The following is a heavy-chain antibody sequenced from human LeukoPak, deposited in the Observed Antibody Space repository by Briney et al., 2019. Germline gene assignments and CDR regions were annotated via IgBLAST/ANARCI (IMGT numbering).Heavy chain of an antibody. J-gene: IGHJ4*02. CDR2: ISAYNGNT. CDR1: GYTFTSYG. V-gene: IGHV1-18*01. Sequence: ASVKVSCKASGYTFTSYGISWVRQAPGQGLEWMGWISAYNGNTNYAQKLQGRVTMTTDTSTSTAYMELRSLRSDDTAVYYCAMYYYGSGSYRGPFDYWGQGTLVTVSS. D-gene: IGHD3-10*01. CDR3: AMYYYGSGSYRGPFDY.